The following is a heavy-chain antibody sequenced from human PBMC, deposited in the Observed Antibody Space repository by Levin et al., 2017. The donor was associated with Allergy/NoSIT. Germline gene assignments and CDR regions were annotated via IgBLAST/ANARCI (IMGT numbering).Heavy chain of an antibody. CDR3: ARRCPASSNWDFDY. V-gene: IGHV4-39*01. J-gene: IGHJ4*02. Sequence: SETLSLTCTVSGASTGSGGFYWGWIRQPPGKGLEWIASIYYSGATYYNPSLKTRVTISADTSKNQFSLKLTSVTAADPAVYYCARRCPASSNWDFDYWGQGTLVTVSS. CDR1: GASTGSGGFY. D-gene: IGHD2-2*01. CDR2: IYYSGAT.